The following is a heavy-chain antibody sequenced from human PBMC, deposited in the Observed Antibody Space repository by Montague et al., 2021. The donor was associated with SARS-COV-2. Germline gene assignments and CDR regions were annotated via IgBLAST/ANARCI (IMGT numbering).Heavy chain of an antibody. CDR3: ARDYGDYSCYYGLDV. Sequence: TLSLTCTVSGGPIRSGSYYWSWIRQPAGKGLEWIGRIYSSGSTNYNPSLKSRVTMSVDTSKNQFSLKVSSVTAADTAVYYCARDYGDYSCYYGLDVWGQGTTVTVSS. CDR1: GGPIRSGSYY. D-gene: IGHD4-17*01. J-gene: IGHJ6*02. V-gene: IGHV4-61*02. CDR2: IYSSGST.